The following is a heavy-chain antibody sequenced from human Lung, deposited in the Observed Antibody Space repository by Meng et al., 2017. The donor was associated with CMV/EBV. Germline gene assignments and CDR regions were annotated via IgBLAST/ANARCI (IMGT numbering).Heavy chain of an antibody. D-gene: IGHD3-10*01. V-gene: IGHV3-48*03. CDR1: GFTFSSYE. CDR2: ISSSGSTI. J-gene: IGHJ6*02. Sequence: GGSLGLXCAASGFTFSSYEMNWVRQAPGKGLEWVSYISSSGSTIYYADSVKGRFTISRDNAKNSLYLQMNSLRAEDTAVYYCARVPRSRYYYYGMDVWGQGTTVTVSS. CDR3: ARVPRSRYYYYGMDV.